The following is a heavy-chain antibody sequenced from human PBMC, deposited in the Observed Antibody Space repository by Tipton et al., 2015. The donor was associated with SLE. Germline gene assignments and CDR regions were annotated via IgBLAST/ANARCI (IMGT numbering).Heavy chain of an antibody. J-gene: IGHJ5*02. Sequence: GSLRLSCAVSGGSISSSNWWSWVRQPPGKGLEWIGEIYHSGSTNYNPSLKSRVTISVDKSKNQFSLKLSSVTAADTAVYYCARTFPYGGFDPWGQGTLVTVSS. CDR2: IYHSGST. D-gene: IGHD4-23*01. V-gene: IGHV4-4*02. CDR1: GGSISSSNW. CDR3: ARTFPYGGFDP.